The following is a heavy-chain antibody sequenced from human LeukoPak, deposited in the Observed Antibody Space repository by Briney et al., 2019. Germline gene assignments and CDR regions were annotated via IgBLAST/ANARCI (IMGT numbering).Heavy chain of an antibody. D-gene: IGHD6-13*01. CDR1: GYTFTGYY. Sequence: WASVKVSCKASGYTFTGYYMHWVRQAPGQGLEWMGWINPNSGGTNYAQKFQGRVTMTRDTSISTAYMELSRLRSDDTAVYYCARKGYSSSWWSFDYWGQGTLVTVSS. CDR2: INPNSGGT. J-gene: IGHJ4*02. CDR3: ARKGYSSSWWSFDY. V-gene: IGHV1-2*02.